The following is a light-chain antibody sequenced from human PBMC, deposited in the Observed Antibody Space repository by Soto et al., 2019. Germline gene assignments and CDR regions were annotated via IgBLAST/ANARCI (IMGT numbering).Light chain of an antibody. CDR2: EVS. J-gene: IGLJ3*02. V-gene: IGLV2-14*01. CDR3: TSYTRSSTRV. CDR1: SSDVGGYNY. Sequence: QSALTQPASVSGSPGQSITISCTGTSSDVGGYNYVSWYQQHPGKAPKLMIYEVSNRPSGVSNRFSGSKSGNTASLTISGLQAEDEADYYCTSYTRSSTRVFGGGTKLTGL.